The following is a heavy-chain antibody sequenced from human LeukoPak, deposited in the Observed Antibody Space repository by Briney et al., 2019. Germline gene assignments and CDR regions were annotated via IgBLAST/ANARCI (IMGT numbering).Heavy chain of an antibody. J-gene: IGHJ4*02. CDR1: GFSLTTSGVC. CDR2: IDWDDDK. CDR3: ARALAVAGGSPFDY. V-gene: IGHV2-70*11. Sequence: SGPTLVNPTQPLTLTFTFSGFSLTTSGVCVTWIRQPPGKALEWLARIDWDDDKYYSASLKTRLTISKDTSKNQVVLTMTNLDPVDTATFYCARALAVAGGSPFDYWGQGTLVTVSS. D-gene: IGHD6-19*01.